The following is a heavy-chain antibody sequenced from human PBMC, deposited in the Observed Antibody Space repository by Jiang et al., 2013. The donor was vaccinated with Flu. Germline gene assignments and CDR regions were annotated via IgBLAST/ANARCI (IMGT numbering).Heavy chain of an antibody. CDR1: GGSISSGGYY. V-gene: IGHV4-31*03. J-gene: IGHJ4*02. D-gene: IGHD6-6*01. CDR2: IYYSGST. CDR3: ARQYSSFRYFDY. Sequence: PSQTLSLTCTVSGGSISSGGYYWSWIRQHPGKGLEWIGYIYYSGSTYYNPSLKSRVTISVDTSKNQFSLKLSSVTAADTAVYYCARQYSSFRYFDYWGQGTLVTVSS.